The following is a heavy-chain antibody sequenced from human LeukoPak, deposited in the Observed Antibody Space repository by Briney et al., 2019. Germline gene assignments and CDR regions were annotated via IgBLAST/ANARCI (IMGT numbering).Heavy chain of an antibody. CDR3: ASSRDSSGYSLDY. CDR1: GFTFSDYY. Sequence: PGGSLRLSCAASGFTFSDYYMSWIRQAPGKGLEGVSYISSSSSYTNYADSVKGRFTISRDNAKNSLYLQMNSLRAEDTAVYYCASSRDSSGYSLDYWGQGTLVTVSS. CDR2: ISSSSSYT. D-gene: IGHD3-22*01. J-gene: IGHJ4*02. V-gene: IGHV3-11*06.